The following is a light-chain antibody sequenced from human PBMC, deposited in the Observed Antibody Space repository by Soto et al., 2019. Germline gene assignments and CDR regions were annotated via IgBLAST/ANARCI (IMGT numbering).Light chain of an antibody. CDR2: GAS. CDR3: QHSPWT. V-gene: IGKV3-20*01. CDR1: QSVSNNY. Sequence: DIVLTQSPDTLSLSPGERATLSCRASQSVSNNYLAWYQQKPGQAPRLLIHGASTRATGIPDRFGGSGSGTDFTLTISRLEPEDFAVYYCQHSPWTFGQGTKVDIK. J-gene: IGKJ1*01.